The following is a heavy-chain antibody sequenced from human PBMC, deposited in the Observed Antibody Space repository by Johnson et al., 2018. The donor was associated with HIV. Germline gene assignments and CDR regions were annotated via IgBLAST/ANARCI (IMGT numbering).Heavy chain of an antibody. J-gene: IGHJ3*02. V-gene: IGHV3-7*03. D-gene: IGHD1-26*01. CDR2: ISGSEK. CDR1: GFTFISYA. Sequence: VQLVESGGGLIQPGGSLRLSCAASGFTFISYAMSWVRQGPGKGLEWVAAISGSEKYYVDSVKGRFTISRDNAKNSLYLQMNSLRAEDTAVYYCARRYSGSYGAFDIWGQGTMVTVSS. CDR3: ARRYSGSYGAFDI.